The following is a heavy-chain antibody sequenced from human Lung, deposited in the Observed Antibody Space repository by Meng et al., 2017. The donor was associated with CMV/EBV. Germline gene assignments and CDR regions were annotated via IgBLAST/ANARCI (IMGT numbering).Heavy chain of an antibody. V-gene: IGHV3-11*04. CDR2: ISSSGSTI. D-gene: IGHD1-26*01. J-gene: IGHJ4*02. Sequence: SGFTFSDYYMSWIRQAPGKGLEWVSYISSSGSTIYYADSVKGRFTISRDNAKNSLYLQMNSLRAEDTAVYYCARARGGGGIVGATIDYWGQGTLVTVSS. CDR1: GFTFSDYY. CDR3: ARARGGGGIVGATIDY.